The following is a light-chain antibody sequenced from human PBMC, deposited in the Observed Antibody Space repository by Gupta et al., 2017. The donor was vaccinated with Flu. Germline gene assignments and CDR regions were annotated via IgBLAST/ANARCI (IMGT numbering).Light chain of an antibody. CDR2: GAS. J-gene: IGKJ1*01. CDR1: QSVSSSY. Sequence: EIMLTQSPGTLSLSPGERATLSCRASQSVSSSYLAWYQQKPGQAPRLLIYGASSRATGIPDRFSGSGSGTDFTLTISRLEPEDFAVYYCQHHETFGQGTKVEIK. CDR3: QHHET. V-gene: IGKV3-20*01.